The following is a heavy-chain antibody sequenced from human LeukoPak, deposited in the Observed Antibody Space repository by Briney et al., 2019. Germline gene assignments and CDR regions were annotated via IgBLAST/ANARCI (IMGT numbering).Heavy chain of an antibody. CDR1: GFAFSNFW. CDR2: IRQDGNVK. V-gene: IGHV3-7*01. D-gene: IGHD3-22*01. J-gene: IGHJ4*02. CDR3: ATSYDSSGNN. Sequence: GGSLRLSCAASGFAFSNFWMSWVRQAPGKGLEWVGNIRQDGNVKYYVASVKGRFTISRDNAKNSLYPQMNSLTVEDTAVYYCATSYDSSGNNWGQGTLVTVSS.